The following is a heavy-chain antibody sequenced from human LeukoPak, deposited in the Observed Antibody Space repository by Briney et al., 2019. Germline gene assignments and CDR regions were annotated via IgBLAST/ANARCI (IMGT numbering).Heavy chain of an antibody. D-gene: IGHD3-10*01. CDR2: IYHSGST. CDR3: AREGFPGGGSGSYWFDP. CDR1: GGSTSSGGYS. V-gene: IGHV4-30-2*01. J-gene: IGHJ5*02. Sequence: SETLSLTCAVSGGSTSSGGYSWSWIRQPPGKGLEWIGYIYHSGSTYYNPSLKSRVTISVDRSKNQFSLKLSSVTAADTAVHYCAREGFPGGGSGSYWFDPWGQGTLVTVSS.